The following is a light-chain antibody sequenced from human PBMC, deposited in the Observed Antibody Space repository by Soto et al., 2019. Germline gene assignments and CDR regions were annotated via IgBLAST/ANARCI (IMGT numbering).Light chain of an antibody. V-gene: IGKV1-8*01. CDR3: QQYLSYPYT. CDR2: AAA. CDR1: QGISSF. J-gene: IGKJ2*01. Sequence: AIRMTKSPSSISASTGDRVTITCRASQGISSFLAWYQQKPGKAPKLLIYAAATLQRGAPSRFSARGSGTDFTLTISRLQSEDLATYFCQQYLSYPYTFGQGTKLEI.